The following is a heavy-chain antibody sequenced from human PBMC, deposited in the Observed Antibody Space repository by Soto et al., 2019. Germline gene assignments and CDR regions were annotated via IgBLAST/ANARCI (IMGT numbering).Heavy chain of an antibody. Sequence: QVQLVQSGPKVKKTGTSVKVSCKASGGTFSSRAISWVRQAPGQGLEWMGGIIPVFGRVNYEEKFQDRVTITADESTGTVYMELSSLRSEDTALYYCANSRGGTFLGYHGMDIWGQGTTVSVSS. V-gene: IGHV1-69*01. J-gene: IGHJ6*02. CDR1: GGTFSSRA. CDR2: IIPVFGRV. D-gene: IGHD3-16*01. CDR3: ANSRGGTFLGYHGMDI.